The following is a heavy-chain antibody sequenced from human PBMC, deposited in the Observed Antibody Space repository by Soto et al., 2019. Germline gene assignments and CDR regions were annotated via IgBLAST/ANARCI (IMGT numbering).Heavy chain of an antibody. CDR1: GGSISSGDYY. CDR2: IYYSGST. D-gene: IGHD3-22*01. V-gene: IGHV4-30-4*01. Sequence: QVQLQESGPGLVKPSQTLSLTCTVSGGSISSGDYYWSWIRQPPGKGLEWIGYIYYSGSTYYNPSLKSRVTISVDTSKNQFSLKLSSVTAADTAVYYCATLPYYYDSSGYYGNYWGQGTLVTVYS. J-gene: IGHJ4*02. CDR3: ATLPYYYDSSGYYGNY.